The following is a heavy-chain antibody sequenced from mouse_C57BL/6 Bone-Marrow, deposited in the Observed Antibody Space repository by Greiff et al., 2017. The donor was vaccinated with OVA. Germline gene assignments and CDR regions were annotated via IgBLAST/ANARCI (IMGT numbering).Heavy chain of an antibody. CDR2: ISSGGSYT. Sequence: EVQLVESGGDLVKPGGSLKLSCAASGFTFSSYGMSWVRQTPDKRLEWVATISSGGSYTYYPDSVKGRFTISRDNAKNTLYLQMSSLKSEDTAMYYCARNGHYGSVCDYGGRGTGLTVTA. CDR1: GFTFSSYG. CDR3: ARNGHYGSVCDY. D-gene: IGHD1-1*01. J-gene: IGHJ2*03. V-gene: IGHV5-6*01.